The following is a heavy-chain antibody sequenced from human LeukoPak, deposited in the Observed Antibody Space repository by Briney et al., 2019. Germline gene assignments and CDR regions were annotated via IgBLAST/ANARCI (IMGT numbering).Heavy chain of an antibody. V-gene: IGHV4-34*01. D-gene: IGHD3-3*01. CDR3: ARGDYDFWSGHRRPFDY. CDR1: GGSFRGYY. CDR2: INHSGST. J-gene: IGHJ4*02. Sequence: PSETLSLTCAVYGGSFRGYYWSWIRQPPGKGLEWIGEINHSGSTNYNPSLKSRVTISVDTSKNQFSLKLSSVTAADTAVYYCARGDYDFWSGHRRPFDYWGQGTLVTVSS.